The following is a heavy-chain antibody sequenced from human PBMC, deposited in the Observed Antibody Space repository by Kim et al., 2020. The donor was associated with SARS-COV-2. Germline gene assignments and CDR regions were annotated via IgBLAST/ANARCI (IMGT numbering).Heavy chain of an antibody. J-gene: IGHJ3*01. CDR1: GFTFSDSP. V-gene: IGHV3-73*01. CDR2: IRSKVYSNAT. D-gene: IGHD1-1*01. CDR3: TIIPGTTLACWDALDV. Sequence: GGSLRLSCAASGFTFSDSPIHWVRQAPGKGLEWVGGIRSKVYSNATSYAAAVKVRFTISRDDSESTAYLQMNSLKTADTAVYYCTIIPGTTLACWDALDV.